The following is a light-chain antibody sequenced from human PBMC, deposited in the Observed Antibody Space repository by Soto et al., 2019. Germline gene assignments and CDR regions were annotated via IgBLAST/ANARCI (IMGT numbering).Light chain of an antibody. Sequence: QSVLTQPPSVSGAPGQRVTISCTGSSSNIGAGYDVHWYQQLPGTAPKLLIYGNNNRPSGVPDRFSGSKSGTSASLAITGLQAEDEADYYCQPYDGLSALYVFGSGTKLTVL. J-gene: IGLJ1*01. V-gene: IGLV1-40*01. CDR1: SSNIGAGYD. CDR2: GNN. CDR3: QPYDGLSALYV.